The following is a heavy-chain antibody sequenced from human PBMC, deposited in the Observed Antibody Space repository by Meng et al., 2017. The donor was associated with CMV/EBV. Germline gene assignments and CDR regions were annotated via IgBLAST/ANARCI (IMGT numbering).Heavy chain of an antibody. CDR2: IRYDGSNK. Sequence: GESLKISCAASGFTFSNAWMSWVRQAPGKGLEWVAFIRYDGSNKYYADSVKGRFTISRDNSKNTLYLQMNSLRAEDTAVYYCANFGGEVYWGQGTLVTVSS. CDR1: GFTFSNAW. D-gene: IGHD3-10*01. J-gene: IGHJ4*02. CDR3: ANFGGEVY. V-gene: IGHV3-30*02.